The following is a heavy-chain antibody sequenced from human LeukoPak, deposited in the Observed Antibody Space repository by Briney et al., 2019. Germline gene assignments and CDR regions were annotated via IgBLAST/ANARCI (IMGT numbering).Heavy chain of an antibody. J-gene: IGHJ1*01. V-gene: IGHV4-34*01. Sequence: PSETLSLICAVYGGSFSGYYWSWIRQPPGKGLEWIGEINHSGSTNYNPSLKSRVTISVDTSKNQFSLKLSSVTAADTAVYYCARQGMTYYYDSSGPYFQHWGQGTLVTVSS. CDR1: GGSFSGYY. D-gene: IGHD3-22*01. CDR2: INHSGST. CDR3: ARQGMTYYYDSSGPYFQH.